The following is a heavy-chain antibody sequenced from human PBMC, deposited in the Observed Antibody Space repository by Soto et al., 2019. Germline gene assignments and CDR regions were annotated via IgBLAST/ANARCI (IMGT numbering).Heavy chain of an antibody. Sequence: QVQLRESGPGLVKPSQTLSLTCTVSGGSISSSGYYWSWIRQLPGKGLEWIGYIYYSGSTYYNPSLKSRVTISVDTSKNQFSLKLSSVTAADTAVYYCARDLGHYYDSPGHFDYWGQGTLVTVSS. D-gene: IGHD3-22*01. CDR2: IYYSGST. CDR3: ARDLGHYYDSPGHFDY. J-gene: IGHJ4*02. V-gene: IGHV4-31*03. CDR1: GGSISSSGYY.